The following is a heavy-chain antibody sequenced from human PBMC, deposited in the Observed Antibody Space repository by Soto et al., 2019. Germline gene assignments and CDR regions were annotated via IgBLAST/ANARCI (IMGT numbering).Heavy chain of an antibody. CDR3: ARNYCSGGTCYSDFDY. CDR2: IYHGGSI. Sequence: PSEILSLTCAVSGDSISGINWWSWVRQPPGKGLEWIGEIYHGGSISYNPSLKSRVTMSVDKSKNQFSLKLTSVTAADTAVYYCARNYCSGGTCYSDFDYWGQGILVTVSS. J-gene: IGHJ4*02. CDR1: GDSISGINW. V-gene: IGHV4-4*02. D-gene: IGHD2-15*01.